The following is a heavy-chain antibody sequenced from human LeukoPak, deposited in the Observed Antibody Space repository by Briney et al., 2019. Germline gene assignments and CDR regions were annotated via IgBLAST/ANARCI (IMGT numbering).Heavy chain of an antibody. J-gene: IGHJ4*02. CDR3: AKDHYYDSSGGFDY. CDR1: GFTFSSYG. D-gene: IGHD3-22*01. V-gene: IGHV3-30*18. Sequence: GGSLRLSCAASGFTFSSYGMHWVRQAPGKGLEWVAVISYDGSTKYYADSVKGRFTISRDNSKNTLYLQMNSLRAEDTAVYYCAKDHYYDSSGGFDYWGQGALVTVSS. CDR2: ISYDGSTK.